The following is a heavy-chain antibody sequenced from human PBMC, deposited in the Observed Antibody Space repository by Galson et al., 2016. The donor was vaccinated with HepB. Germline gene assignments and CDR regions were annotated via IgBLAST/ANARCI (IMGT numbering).Heavy chain of an antibody. J-gene: IGHJ3*02. D-gene: IGHD6-19*01. V-gene: IGHV3-7*03. Sequence: SLRLSCAASGFTLSSYWMTWVRQAPGKGLEWVANIKRDGSDKHYVDSVEGRLTVSRDNAKNSVYMQMNSPRAEDTSVYYCARDDSKRDESAWYDAFGSWGQGTTVTVSS. CDR1: GFTLSSYW. CDR2: IKRDGSDK. CDR3: ARDDSKRDESAWYDAFGS.